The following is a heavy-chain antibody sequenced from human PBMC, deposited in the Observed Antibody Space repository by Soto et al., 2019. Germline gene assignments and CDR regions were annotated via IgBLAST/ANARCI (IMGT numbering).Heavy chain of an antibody. Sequence: QVQLVQSGAEVKTPGASVKVSCTASGYTFSSYYMHWVRQAPGQGLEWMGIINPSGGDTGYGQKFQGRVTMTRDTSTSTVYMELSSLRSEDTAVYYCAKGLRRLLRTQYYYGLDVWGRGTTVTVSS. CDR3: AKGLRRLLRTQYYYGLDV. V-gene: IGHV1-46*01. J-gene: IGHJ6*02. D-gene: IGHD3-16*01. CDR1: GYTFSSYY. CDR2: INPSGGDT.